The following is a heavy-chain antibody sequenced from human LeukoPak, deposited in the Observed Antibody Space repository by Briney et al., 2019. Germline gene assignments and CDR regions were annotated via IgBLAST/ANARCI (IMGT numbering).Heavy chain of an antibody. CDR2: IYYSGST. Sequence: SQTLSLTCAVSGGSISSGGYSWSWIRQPPGKGLEWIGYIYYSGSTYYNPSLKSRVTISVDTSKNQFSLKLSSVTAADTAVYYCARVGGPRLRYFDWSLDYWGQGTLVTVSS. D-gene: IGHD3-9*01. CDR1: GGSISSGGYS. CDR3: ARVGGPRLRYFDWSLDY. V-gene: IGHV4-30-4*07. J-gene: IGHJ4*02.